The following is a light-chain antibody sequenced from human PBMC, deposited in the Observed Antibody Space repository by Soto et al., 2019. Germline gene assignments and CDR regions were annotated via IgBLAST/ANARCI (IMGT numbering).Light chain of an antibody. J-gene: IGKJ5*01. Sequence: DIQLTQSPSFLSASVGDRVTISCRASQSMNTYVAWYQQKPGKAPKLLIYGASTLHTGVPSRFSGSESGAEFTLTISSLQPEDFATYYCQQLHSYPITFGQGTRLEMK. V-gene: IGKV1-9*01. CDR1: QSMNTY. CDR2: GAS. CDR3: QQLHSYPIT.